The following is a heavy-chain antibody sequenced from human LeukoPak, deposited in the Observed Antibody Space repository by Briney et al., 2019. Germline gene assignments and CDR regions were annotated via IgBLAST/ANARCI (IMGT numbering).Heavy chain of an antibody. Sequence: GGSLRLSCAASGFIFSSYWMSWVRQAPGKGLEWVANIKQDGSEKYYVDSVKGRFTISRDNAKNSLYLQMNSLRAEDTAVYYCARTTGSYDYYYYYMDVWGKGTTVTVSS. CDR2: IKQDGSEK. V-gene: IGHV3-7*01. CDR1: GFIFSSYW. CDR3: ARTTGSYDYYYYYMDV. D-gene: IGHD1-14*01. J-gene: IGHJ6*03.